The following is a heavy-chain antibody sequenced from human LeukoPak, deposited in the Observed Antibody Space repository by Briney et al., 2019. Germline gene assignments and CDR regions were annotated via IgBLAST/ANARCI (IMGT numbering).Heavy chain of an antibody. J-gene: IGHJ3*02. D-gene: IGHD6-13*01. CDR1: GGTFSSYA. V-gene: IGHV1-18*01. Sequence: ASVKVSCKASGGTFSSYAISWVRQAPGQGLEWMGWISAYNGNTNYAQKLQGRVTMTTDTSTSTAYMELRSPRSDDTAVYYCARDNEQLTFAFDIWGQGTMVTVSS. CDR3: ARDNEQLTFAFDI. CDR2: ISAYNGNT.